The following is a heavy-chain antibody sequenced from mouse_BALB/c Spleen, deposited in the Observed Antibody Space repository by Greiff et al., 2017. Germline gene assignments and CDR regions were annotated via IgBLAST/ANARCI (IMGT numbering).Heavy chain of an antibody. Sequence: EVQGVESGGGLVQPGGSLKLSCAASGFTFSSYGMSWVRQTPDKRLELVATINSNGGSTYYPDSVKGRFTISRDNAKNTLYLQMSSLKSEDTAMYYCAYGNYVGAWFAYWGQGTLVTVSA. J-gene: IGHJ3*01. CDR1: GFTFSSYG. CDR2: INSNGGST. D-gene: IGHD2-1*01. V-gene: IGHV5-6-3*01. CDR3: AYGNYVGAWFAY.